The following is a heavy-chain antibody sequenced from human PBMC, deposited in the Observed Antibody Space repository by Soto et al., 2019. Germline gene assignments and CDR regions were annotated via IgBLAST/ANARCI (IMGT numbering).Heavy chain of an antibody. CDR1: GFTFTRYS. CDR3: ARESEDLTSNFDY. V-gene: IGHV3-21*06. J-gene: IGHJ4*02. Sequence: EVKLVESGGGLVKPGGSLRLSCAASGFTFTRYSMNWVRQAQGKGLEWVSSLSSTTNYIYYGDSMKGRFTISRDNAKNSLYLEMNSLRAEDTAVYYCARESEDLTSNFDYWGQGTLVTVSS. CDR2: LSSTTNYI.